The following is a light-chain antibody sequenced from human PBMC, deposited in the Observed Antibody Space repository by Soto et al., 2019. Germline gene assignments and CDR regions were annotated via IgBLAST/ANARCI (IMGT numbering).Light chain of an antibody. V-gene: IGKV1-27*01. J-gene: IGKJ4*01. CDR1: QGISHY. CDR2: AAS. CDR3: QKYTNVPA. Sequence: DIQMTQSPSSLSASVGDRVTITCRASQGISHYLAWYQQIPGKVPKLLISAASTLQSGVPSRFSGSGSGTDFTLTISSLQPEDVATYYCQKYTNVPAFGGGTNVEIK.